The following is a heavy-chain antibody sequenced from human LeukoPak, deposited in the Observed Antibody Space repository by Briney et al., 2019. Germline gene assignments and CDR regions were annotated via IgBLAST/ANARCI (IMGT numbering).Heavy chain of an antibody. Sequence: PGRSLRLSFAASGFTFDDYAMHWVRQAPGKGLEWVSGISWNSGSIGYVDSVKGRFTISRDNAKNSLYLQMNSLRVEDTAVYYCATRSHASDIWGQGTMVTVSS. V-gene: IGHV3-9*01. CDR3: ATRSHASDI. CDR2: ISWNSGSI. J-gene: IGHJ3*02. CDR1: GFTFDDYA.